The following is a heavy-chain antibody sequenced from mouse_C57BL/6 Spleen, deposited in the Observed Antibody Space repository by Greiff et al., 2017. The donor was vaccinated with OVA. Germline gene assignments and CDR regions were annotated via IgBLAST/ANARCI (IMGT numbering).Heavy chain of an antibody. V-gene: IGHV1-55*01. CDR2: IYPGSGST. Sequence: QVQLQQPGAELVKPGASVKMSCKASGYTFTSSWITWVKQRPGQGLEWIGDIYPGSGSTNYNEKFKSKATLTVDTSSSTAYMQLSSLTSEDSAVYYCARSDYGSIYAMDYWGQGTSVTVSS. D-gene: IGHD1-1*01. J-gene: IGHJ4*01. CDR3: ARSDYGSIYAMDY. CDR1: GYTFTSSW.